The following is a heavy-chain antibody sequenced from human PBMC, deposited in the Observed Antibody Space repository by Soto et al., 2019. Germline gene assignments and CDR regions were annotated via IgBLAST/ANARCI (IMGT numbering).Heavy chain of an antibody. CDR1: GYSISSGYY. Sequence: PSETLSLTCAVSGYSISSGYYWGCVRQSPGKGLEWIATVYYNGDTFYNPSLKSRVTISVDTSRNQFSLRLSSVSAADTAVYYCARPNSYYHFDYWGQGALVTVSS. CDR2: VYYNGDT. V-gene: IGHV4-38-2*01. D-gene: IGHD3-10*01. J-gene: IGHJ4*02. CDR3: ARPNSYYHFDY.